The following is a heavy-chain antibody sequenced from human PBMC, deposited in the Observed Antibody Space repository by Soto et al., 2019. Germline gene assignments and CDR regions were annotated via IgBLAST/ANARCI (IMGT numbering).Heavy chain of an antibody. V-gene: IGHV3-21*01. CDR1: GFTFSSYS. Sequence: PGGSLRLSCAASGFTFSSYSMNWVRQAPGKGLEWVSSISSSSSYIYYADSVKGRFTISRDNAKNTLYLQMNSLRGEDTALYYCVRDTFGPRDYWGQGTLVTVSS. CDR3: VRDTFGPRDY. CDR2: ISSSSSYI. J-gene: IGHJ4*02. D-gene: IGHD3-16*01.